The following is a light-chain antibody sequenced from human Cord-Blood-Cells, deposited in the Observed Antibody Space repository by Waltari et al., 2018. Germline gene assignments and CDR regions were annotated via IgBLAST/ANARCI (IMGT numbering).Light chain of an antibody. CDR3: QQRSNWPPAT. Sequence: EIVLTQSQATLSLAPGEIATLSCRASKSVSSYLACYHQKPGMAPRLLSYDASNRATGITARFSGRGSRTDLSLNISSLEPEEFTVYYGQQRSNWPPATFGGGTKVEIK. V-gene: IGKV3-11*01. CDR1: KSVSSY. CDR2: DAS. J-gene: IGKJ4*01.